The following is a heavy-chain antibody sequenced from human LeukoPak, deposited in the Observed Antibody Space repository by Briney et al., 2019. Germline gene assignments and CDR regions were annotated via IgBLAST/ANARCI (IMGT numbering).Heavy chain of an antibody. D-gene: IGHD3-22*01. J-gene: IGHJ4*02. CDR1: GGSFSGYY. CDR2: INHSGST. Sequence: KPSETLSLTCAVYGGSFSGYYWSWIRQPPGKGLEWIGEINHSGSTNYNPSLKSRVTISVDTSKNQFSLKLSSVTAADTAAYYCARTNYYDSSGLGDYWGQGTLVTVSS. V-gene: IGHV4-34*01. CDR3: ARTNYYDSSGLGDY.